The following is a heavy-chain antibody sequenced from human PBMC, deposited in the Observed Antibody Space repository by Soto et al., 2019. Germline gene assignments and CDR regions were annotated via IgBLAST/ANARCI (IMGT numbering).Heavy chain of an antibody. CDR1: GFTFSSSS. D-gene: IGHD6-19*01. Sequence: EVQLVESGGGLVQPGGSLRLSCAASGFTFSSSSMNWVRQAPGKGPEWLSYITHNSDSIHYAGSVEGRFTISRDNAKNSLYLEMNSLRVEDTAVYYCAVGIALARGYFDLWGRGSLVTVSS. CDR2: ITHNSDSI. V-gene: IGHV3-48*04. J-gene: IGHJ2*01. CDR3: AVGIALARGYFDL.